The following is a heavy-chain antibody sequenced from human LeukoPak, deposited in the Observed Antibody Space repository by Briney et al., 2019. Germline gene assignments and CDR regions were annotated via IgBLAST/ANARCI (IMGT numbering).Heavy chain of an antibody. CDR3: AKDSGIAVAGTLRAFDI. CDR2: ISYDGSNK. CDR1: GFTFSSYG. J-gene: IGHJ3*02. D-gene: IGHD6-19*01. Sequence: LPGRSLRLSCAASGFTFSSYGMHWVRQAPGKGLEWVAVISYDGSNKYFADSVKGRFTISRDNSKNTLYLQMNSLRAEDTAVYYCAKDSGIAVAGTLRAFDIWGQGTMVTVSS. V-gene: IGHV3-30*18.